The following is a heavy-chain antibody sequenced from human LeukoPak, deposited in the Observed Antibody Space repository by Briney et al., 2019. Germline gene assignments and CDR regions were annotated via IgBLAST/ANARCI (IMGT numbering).Heavy chain of an antibody. CDR1: GGTFSSYA. V-gene: IGHV1-69*04. CDR2: IIPILGIG. D-gene: IGHD2-15*01. J-gene: IGHJ4*02. CDR3: ASYYCSGGSCYYASNDY. Sequence: GASMRVSCKASGGTFSSYAISWVRQAPGQGLEWMGRIIPILGIGNYAQKFQGRVTITADKSTSTAYMELSSLRSEDTAVYYCASYYCSGGSCYYASNDYWGQGTLVSVSS.